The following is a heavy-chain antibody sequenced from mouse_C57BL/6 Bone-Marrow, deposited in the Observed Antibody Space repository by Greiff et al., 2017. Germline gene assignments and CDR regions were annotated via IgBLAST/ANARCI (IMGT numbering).Heavy chain of an antibody. Sequence: QVQLQQSGAELARPGASVKLSCKASGYTFTSYGISWVKQRTGQGLEWIGEIYPRSGNTYYNEKFKGKATLTADKSSSTAYMELRSLTSEDYAVYFCAREKTARDYYAMDYWGQGTSVTVSS. CDR2: IYPRSGNT. CDR3: AREKTARDYYAMDY. D-gene: IGHD3-2*01. J-gene: IGHJ4*01. CDR1: GYTFTSYG. V-gene: IGHV1-81*01.